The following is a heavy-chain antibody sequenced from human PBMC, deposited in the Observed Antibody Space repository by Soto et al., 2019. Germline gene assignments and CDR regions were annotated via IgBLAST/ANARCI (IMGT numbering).Heavy chain of an antibody. Sequence: LSLTCTVSGGSISSVVYYWSWIRQHPGKGLEWIGYIYYSGSTYYNPSLKSRVTISVDTSKNQFSLKLSSVTAADTAVYYCAAGTALRWFDPWGQGTLVTVSS. J-gene: IGHJ5*02. D-gene: IGHD1-7*01. V-gene: IGHV4-31*03. CDR2: IYYSGST. CDR3: AAGTALRWFDP. CDR1: GGSISSVVYY.